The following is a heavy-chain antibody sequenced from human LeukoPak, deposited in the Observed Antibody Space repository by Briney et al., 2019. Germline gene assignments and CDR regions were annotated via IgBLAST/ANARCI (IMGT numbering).Heavy chain of an antibody. CDR1: GGSFSDYY. D-gene: IGHD1-1*01. CDR2: INHSGST. V-gene: IGHV4-34*01. J-gene: IGHJ4*02. CDR3: ARSSVWYKNFDY. Sequence: SETLSLTCAVYGGSFSDYYWSWIRQPPGKGLEWIGEINHSGSTNYNPSLKSRVTISVDTSKNQFSLKLSSVTAADTAVYYCARSSVWYKNFDYWGQGTLVTVSS.